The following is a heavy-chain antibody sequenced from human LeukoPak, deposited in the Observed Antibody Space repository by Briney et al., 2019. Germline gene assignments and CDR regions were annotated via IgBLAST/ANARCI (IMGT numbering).Heavy chain of an antibody. CDR1: GGSISSYY. D-gene: IGHD3-22*01. J-gene: IGHJ4*02. V-gene: IGHV4-59*12. CDR2: IYYSGST. Sequence: SETLSLTCTVSGGSISSYYWSWIRQPPGKGLEWIGYIYYSGSTNYNPSLKSRVTISVDTSKNQFSLKLSSVTAADTAVYYCAREVDYYDSSGYHGALDYWGQGTLVTVSS. CDR3: AREVDYYDSSGYHGALDY.